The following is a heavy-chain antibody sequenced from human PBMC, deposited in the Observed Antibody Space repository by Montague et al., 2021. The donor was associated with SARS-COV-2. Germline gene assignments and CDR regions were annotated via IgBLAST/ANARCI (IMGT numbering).Heavy chain of an antibody. CDR2: FYHSSYN. Sequence: SETLSLTCSVSGFSISSGFYWAWIRQSPGKGPEWIGTFYHSSYNHYNPSLKGRVTLSIDTSKNQFSLTVTTVTAADTAVYFCAPRGYTDSDYFDYWGQGTLVTVSS. V-gene: IGHV4-38-2*01. D-gene: IGHD5-12*01. CDR3: APRGYTDSDYFDY. CDR1: GFSISSGFY. J-gene: IGHJ4*02.